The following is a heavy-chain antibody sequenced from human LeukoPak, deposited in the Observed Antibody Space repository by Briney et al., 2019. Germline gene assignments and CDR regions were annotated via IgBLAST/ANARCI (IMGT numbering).Heavy chain of an antibody. CDR3: ARNLYYYDSSGYYYY. CDR1: GFTFSTSW. V-gene: IGHV3-7*01. Sequence: GGSLRLSCAASGFTFSTSWMSWVRQAPGKGLEWVANIRKDGSDIHYVDSVKGRFTISRDNSKNTLYLQMNSLRAEDTAVYYRARNLYYYDSSGYYYYWGQGTLVTVSS. J-gene: IGHJ4*02. D-gene: IGHD3-22*01. CDR2: IRKDGSDI.